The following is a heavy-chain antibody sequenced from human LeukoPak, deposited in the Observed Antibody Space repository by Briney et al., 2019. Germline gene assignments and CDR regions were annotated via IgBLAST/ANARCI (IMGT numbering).Heavy chain of an antibody. J-gene: IGHJ4*02. CDR3: ARGRGYSTLDY. D-gene: IGHD4-11*01. CDR2: INHSGST. Sequence: SETLSLTCAVYGGSFSGYYWSWIRQPPGKGLEWIGEINHSGSTNYNPSLKSRVTISVDTSKNQFPLKLSSVTAADTAVYYCARGRGYSTLDYWGQGTLVTVSS. V-gene: IGHV4-34*01. CDR1: GGSFSGYY.